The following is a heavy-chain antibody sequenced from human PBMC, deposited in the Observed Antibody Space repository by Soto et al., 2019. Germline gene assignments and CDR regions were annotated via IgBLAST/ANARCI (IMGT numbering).Heavy chain of an antibody. CDR1: GYSFNNYG. J-gene: IGHJ3*02. CDR3: ARIGYCSGGRCYLGAFDI. Sequence: QVQLVQSGTEVKKPGASVKVSCKASGYSFNNYGVSWVRQAPGQGLEWMGGISAYNGLTNYAQKFQGRVTLSKDTPTSTAYMELRSLRSDDTAVYYCARIGYCSGGRCYLGAFDIWGQGTAVTVSS. CDR2: ISAYNGLT. V-gene: IGHV1-18*01. D-gene: IGHD2-15*01.